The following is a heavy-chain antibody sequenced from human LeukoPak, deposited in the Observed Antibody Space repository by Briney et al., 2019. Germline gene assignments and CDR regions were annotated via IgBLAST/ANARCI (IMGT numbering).Heavy chain of an antibody. V-gene: IGHV3-23*01. D-gene: IGHD6-13*01. CDR3: ARGDTTGSSSWYGFDC. CDR2: LSGSGDRS. Sequence: GGSLRLSCAASEFTFSNYAMSWVRQAPGKGLEWVSALSGSGDRSYYADSVKGRFSISRDNSKNTLYLQMNSLKAEDTAVYYCARGDTTGSSSWYGFDCWGQGTLVTVSS. J-gene: IGHJ4*02. CDR1: EFTFSNYA.